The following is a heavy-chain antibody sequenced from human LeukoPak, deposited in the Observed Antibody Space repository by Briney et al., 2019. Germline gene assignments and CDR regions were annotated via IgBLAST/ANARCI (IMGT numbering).Heavy chain of an antibody. CDR2: IYHSGST. CDR3: ARDLYRIVVVPHYFDY. Sequence: SETLSLTCTVSGYSISSGYYWGWIRQPPGKGLEWIGSIYHSGSTYYNPSLKSRVTISVDTSKNQFSLKLSSVTAADTAVYYCARDLYRIVVVPHYFDYWGQGTLVTVSS. V-gene: IGHV4-38-2*02. CDR1: GYSISSGYY. J-gene: IGHJ4*02. D-gene: IGHD3-22*01.